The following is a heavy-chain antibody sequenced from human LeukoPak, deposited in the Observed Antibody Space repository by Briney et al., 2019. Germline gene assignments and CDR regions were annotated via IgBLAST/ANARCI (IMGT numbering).Heavy chain of an antibody. J-gene: IGHJ5*02. D-gene: IGHD6-13*01. CDR2: ISYDGSNK. Sequence: GGSLRLSCAASGFTFSSYAMHWVRQAPGKGLEWVAVISYDGSNKYYADSVKGRFTISRDNSKNTLYLQMNSLRAEDTAVYYCARDRSRRGIAAASWGQGTLVTVSS. CDR3: ARDRSRRGIAAAS. V-gene: IGHV3-30*14. CDR1: GFTFSSYA.